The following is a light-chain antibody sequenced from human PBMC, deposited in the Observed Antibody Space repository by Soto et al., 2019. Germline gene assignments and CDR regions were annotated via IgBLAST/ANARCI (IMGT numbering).Light chain of an antibody. V-gene: IGKV3-15*01. CDR1: QSVSSN. CDR2: GAS. CDR3: QHYNNWPPVT. Sequence: EIVMTQSPATLSVSPGERATLSCRASQSVSSNLAWYQQKPGQAPRLLIYGASTSATGIPARFSGSGSGTEFTLTISSLQSEDFAVYYCQHYNNWPPVTFGGGTKVEIK. J-gene: IGKJ4*01.